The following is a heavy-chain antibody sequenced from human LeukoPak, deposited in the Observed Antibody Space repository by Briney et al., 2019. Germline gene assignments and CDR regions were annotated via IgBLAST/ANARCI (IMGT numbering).Heavy chain of an antibody. J-gene: IGHJ4*02. Sequence: GGSLRLSCAAFGFSFSSYAMSWVRQAPGKGLQWVSTVSGSGNNIFYADSVRGWFTISRDNSKNTLYLQMNSLRAEDTAVYYCARDSPSGSSSWYSEPTGPRKFDYWGQGTLVTVSS. V-gene: IGHV3-23*01. CDR3: ARDSPSGSSSWYSEPTGPRKFDY. D-gene: IGHD6-13*01. CDR2: VSGSGNNI. CDR1: GFSFSSYA.